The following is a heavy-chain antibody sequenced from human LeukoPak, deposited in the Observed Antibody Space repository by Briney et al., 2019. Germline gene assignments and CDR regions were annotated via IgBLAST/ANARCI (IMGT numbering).Heavy chain of an antibody. V-gene: IGHV3-23*01. CDR3: ATETWFDY. Sequence: QPGASLRLSCAASGFPFSSYAMSWVRQAPGKGLEWASTLSGSGGSTYYADSVKGRFTISRDNSKNTLYLQMNSLRGEDTAVYCCATETWFDYWGQGTLVTVSS. CDR1: GFPFSSYA. J-gene: IGHJ4*02. CDR2: LSGSGGST.